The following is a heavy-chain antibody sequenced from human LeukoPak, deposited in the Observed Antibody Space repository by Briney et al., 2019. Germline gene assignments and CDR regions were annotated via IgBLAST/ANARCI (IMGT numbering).Heavy chain of an antibody. CDR2: IYQSGSS. D-gene: IGHD3-22*01. CDR3: AGKYYYDSSGYFYVDW. V-gene: IGHV4-38-2*02. J-gene: IGHJ4*02. Sequence: SETLSLTCTVSDYSINSGYYWGWIRQSPGKRLEWIASIYQSGSSYYNPSLRSRVTISLDTSKNQFSLKLSSVTAADTAVYYCAGKYYYDSSGYFYVDWWGQGILVTVSS. CDR1: DYSINSGYY.